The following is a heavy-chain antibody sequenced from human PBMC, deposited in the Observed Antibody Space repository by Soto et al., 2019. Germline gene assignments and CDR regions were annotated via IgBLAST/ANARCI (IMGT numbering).Heavy chain of an antibody. CDR1: GCTFDDYA. J-gene: IGHJ5*02. CDR3: AKAIQYWLGKQLIGEHNWFDP. D-gene: IGHD6-19*01. CDR2: ISWNSGSI. Sequence: SLRLTGSASGCTFDDYAMHWVRQAPGKGLEWVSGISWNSGSIGYADSVKVRFTIARDNAKNSLYLQMNSLRAEDTALYYCAKAIQYWLGKQLIGEHNWFDPWGQGTLVTVYS. V-gene: IGHV3-9*01.